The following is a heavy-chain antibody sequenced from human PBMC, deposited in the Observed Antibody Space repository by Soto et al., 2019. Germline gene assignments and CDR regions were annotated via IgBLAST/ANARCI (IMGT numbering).Heavy chain of an antibody. CDR1: GFTFSSYG. CDR3: AKWSAVTTKVFDY. D-gene: IGHD4-17*01. CDR2: IWYDGSNK. J-gene: IGHJ4*02. Sequence: GGSLRLSCAASGFTFSSYGMHWVRQAPGKGLEWVAVIWYDGSNKYYADSVKGRFTISRDNSKDTLYLQMNSLRAEDTAVYYGAKWSAVTTKVFDYWGQGTLVTVSS. V-gene: IGHV3-33*06.